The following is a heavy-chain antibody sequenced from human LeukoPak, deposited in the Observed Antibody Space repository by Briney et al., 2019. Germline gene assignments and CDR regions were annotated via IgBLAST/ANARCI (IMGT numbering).Heavy chain of an antibody. V-gene: IGHV4-59*01. CDR2: INYSGRT. J-gene: IGHJ4*02. CDR1: GGSISTYY. CDR3: AKGARSSSWYLFDY. D-gene: IGHD6-13*01. Sequence: SETLSLTCTVSGGSISTYYWSWVRQPPGKGLEWIGYINYSGRTNANSSLKSRVAISVDTSKNQFSLRLSSVTAADTAVYYCAKGARSSSWYLFDYWGQGTLVTVSS.